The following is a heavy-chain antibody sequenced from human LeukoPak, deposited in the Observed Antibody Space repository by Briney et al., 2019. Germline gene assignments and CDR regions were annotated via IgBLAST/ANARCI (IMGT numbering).Heavy chain of an antibody. D-gene: IGHD6-19*01. V-gene: IGHV3-64D*06. CDR1: RFTFSSYA. Sequence: PGGSLRLSCSASRFTFSSYAMHWVRQAPGKGLEYVSAISSNGGSTYYADSVKGRFTISRDNSKNTLYLQMSSLRAEDTAVYYCVKDSSGFLYYFDYWGQGTLVTVSS. J-gene: IGHJ4*02. CDR2: ISSNGGST. CDR3: VKDSSGFLYYFDY.